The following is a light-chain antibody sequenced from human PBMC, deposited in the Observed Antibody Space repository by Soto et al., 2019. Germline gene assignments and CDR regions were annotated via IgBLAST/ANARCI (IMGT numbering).Light chain of an antibody. CDR1: SXDIGHYDY. V-gene: IGLV2-14*03. Sequence: QSVLTQPDSVSGSPGQSITISCTGTSXDIGHYDYVSWYQQHPGKAPKLMIYHVTYRPSGVSNRYSGSKSGNSASLTISGLQADDEADYYCCSLTASHTYVFGSGTKVTVL. CDR2: HVT. CDR3: CSLTASHTYV. J-gene: IGLJ1*01.